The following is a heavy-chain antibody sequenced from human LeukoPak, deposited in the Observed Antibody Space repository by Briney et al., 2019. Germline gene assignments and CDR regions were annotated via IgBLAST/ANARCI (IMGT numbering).Heavy chain of an antibody. D-gene: IGHD3-10*01. Sequence: PSGTLSLTCAVSGGSISSTNWWSWVRQTPGKGLEWIGEIYHSGTTNYNPSLKSRVTISVDKSKNQFSLKLSSVTAADTAVYYCARGGGPGVWFGFYDYWGQGTLVTVSS. J-gene: IGHJ4*02. CDR2: IYHSGTT. V-gene: IGHV4-4*02. CDR3: ARGGGPGVWFGFYDY. CDR1: GGSISSTNW.